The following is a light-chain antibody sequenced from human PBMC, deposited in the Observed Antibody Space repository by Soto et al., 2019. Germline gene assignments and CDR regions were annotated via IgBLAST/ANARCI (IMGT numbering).Light chain of an antibody. CDR2: SNN. CDR1: SSNIGNNA. CDR3: AAWDDSLNGRV. J-gene: IGLJ2*01. Sequence: QSVLTQPPSVSEAPRQRVTISCSGSSSNIGNNAVNWYQQLPGKAPKLLIYSNNQRPSGVPDRFSGSKSGTSASLAISGLQSEDEADYYCAAWDDSLNGRVFGGGTKVTVL. V-gene: IGLV1-36*01.